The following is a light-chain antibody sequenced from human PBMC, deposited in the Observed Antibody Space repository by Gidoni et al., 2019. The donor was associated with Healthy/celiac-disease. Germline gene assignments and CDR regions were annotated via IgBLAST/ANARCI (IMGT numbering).Light chain of an antibody. CDR3: QQRSNWPLT. CDR2: DAS. Sequence: EIVLTQSPATLSWSPGERATLSSRASQSVSSYLAWYQQKPGQAPRLLIYDASNRATGIPARFRGSGSGTDFPLTISSLEPEDFAVYYCQQRSNWPLTFGQGTRLEIK. V-gene: IGKV3-11*01. J-gene: IGKJ5*01. CDR1: QSVSSY.